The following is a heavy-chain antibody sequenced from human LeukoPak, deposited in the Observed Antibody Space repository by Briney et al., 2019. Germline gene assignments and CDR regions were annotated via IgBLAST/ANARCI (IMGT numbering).Heavy chain of an antibody. Sequence: SETLSLTRTVSGGSISSYYWSWIRQSAGKGLEWIGRIYTSGSTNYNPSLKSRVTMSVDTSKNQFSLKLSSVTAADTAVYYCASMKYSSSWFWFDYWGQGTLVTVSS. CDR3: ASMKYSSSWFWFDY. D-gene: IGHD6-13*01. CDR1: GGSISSYY. J-gene: IGHJ4*02. CDR2: IYTSGST. V-gene: IGHV4-4*07.